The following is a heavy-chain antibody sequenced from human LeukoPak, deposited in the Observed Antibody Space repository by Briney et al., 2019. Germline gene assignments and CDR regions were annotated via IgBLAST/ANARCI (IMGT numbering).Heavy chain of an antibody. Sequence: GASVKVSCKASGYTFTSYDINWVRQATGQGLEWMGWMDPNSGNTGYAQKFQGRVTMTRNTSISTAYMELSSLRSEDTAVYYCARASYDFWSGYYFSWFDPWGQGTLVTVSS. CDR3: ARASYDFWSGYYFSWFDP. D-gene: IGHD3-3*01. CDR1: GYTFTSYD. J-gene: IGHJ5*02. CDR2: MDPNSGNT. V-gene: IGHV1-8*01.